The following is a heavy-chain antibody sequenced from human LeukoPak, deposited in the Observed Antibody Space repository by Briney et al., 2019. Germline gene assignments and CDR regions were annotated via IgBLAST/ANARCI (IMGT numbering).Heavy chain of an antibody. J-gene: IGHJ4*02. CDR2: ISISSTTI. CDR3: ARGLRYSSSWYNFDY. D-gene: IGHD6-13*01. CDR1: GFTFSSSS. V-gene: IGHV3-48*02. Sequence: GGSLRLSCVASGFTFSSSSMNWVRQAPGKGLEWASYISISSTTIYYADSVKGRFTISRDNAKNSLYLQMNSLRDEDTAVYYCARGLRYSSSWYNFDYWGQGTLVTVSS.